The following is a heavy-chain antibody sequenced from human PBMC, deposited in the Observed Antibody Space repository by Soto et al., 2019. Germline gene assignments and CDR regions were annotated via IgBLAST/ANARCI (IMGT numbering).Heavy chain of an antibody. CDR3: AGDPDSHYNDSHASSYP. V-gene: IGHV1-69*08. CDR2: IIPFLGII. CDR1: GGTFSTYT. J-gene: IGHJ5*02. Sequence: QVQLVQSGAEVKKPGSSVKVSFNASGGTFSTYTITWVRQSPGQGLEWMGRIIPFLGIINYAQQFQGRVPFIADICTRKAYMELTGLRSVETAVYYCAGDPDSHYNDSHASSYPWGQGTLVTVSS. D-gene: IGHD4-4*01.